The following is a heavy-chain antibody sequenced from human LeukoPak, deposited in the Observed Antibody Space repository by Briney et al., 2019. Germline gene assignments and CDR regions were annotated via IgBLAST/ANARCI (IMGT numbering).Heavy chain of an antibody. Sequence: PSETLSLTCAVSGYSISSSYYWGWIRQPPGKGLEWIGSIYHSGSTYHNPSLKSRPTISVDTSKIQFSLKLSSVTAADTAVYYCAREGYGEINCSGGSCYFRGMDVWGKGTTVTVSS. J-gene: IGHJ6*04. D-gene: IGHD2-15*01. V-gene: IGHV4-38-2*02. CDR2: IYHSGST. CDR3: AREGYGEINCSGGSCYFRGMDV. CDR1: GYSISSSYY.